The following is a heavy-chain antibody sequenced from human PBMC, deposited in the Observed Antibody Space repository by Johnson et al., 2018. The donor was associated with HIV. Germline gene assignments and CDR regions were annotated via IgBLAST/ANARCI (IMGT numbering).Heavy chain of an antibody. CDR1: GFTFSNAW. Sequence: QLVESGGGLVKPGGSLRLSCAASGFTFSNAWMSWVRQAPGKGLAWVSAISGSGGSTYYADSVKGRFTISRDNTKNSLYLQMNSLRAEDTAVYFCAGGSSYIVDAFDIWGQGTMVTVSS. D-gene: IGHD2-15*01. J-gene: IGHJ3*02. V-gene: IGHV3-23*04. CDR3: AGGSSYIVDAFDI. CDR2: ISGSGGST.